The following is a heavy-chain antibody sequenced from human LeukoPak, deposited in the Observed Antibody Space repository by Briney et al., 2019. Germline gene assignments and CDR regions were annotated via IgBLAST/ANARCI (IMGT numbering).Heavy chain of an antibody. CDR2: ISSSSSYT. V-gene: IGHV3-21*05. CDR1: GSTFSSYA. Sequence: GGSLRLSCAASGSTFSSYAVSWVRQAPGKGLEWVSYISSSSSYTNYADSVKGRFTISRDNAKNSLYLQMNSLRAEDTAVYYCARAREGLRMAAADYWGQGALVTVSS. J-gene: IGHJ4*02. D-gene: IGHD6-13*01. CDR3: ARAREGLRMAAADY.